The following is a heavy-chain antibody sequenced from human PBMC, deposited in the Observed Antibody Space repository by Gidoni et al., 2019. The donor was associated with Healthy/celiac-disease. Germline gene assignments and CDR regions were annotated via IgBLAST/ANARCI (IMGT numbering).Heavy chain of an antibody. CDR3: ARHVEQLDY. CDR2: IYYSGST. CDR1: GGSISSSRYY. V-gene: IGHV4-39*01. D-gene: IGHD1-26*01. J-gene: IGHJ4*02. Sequence: QLQLQESGPGLVKPSVTLSLTCPVSGGSISSSRYYWGGIRQPPGKGLEWIGSIYYSGSTYYNPSLKSRVTISVDTSKNQFSLKLSSVTAADTAVYYCARHVEQLDYWGQGTLVTVSS.